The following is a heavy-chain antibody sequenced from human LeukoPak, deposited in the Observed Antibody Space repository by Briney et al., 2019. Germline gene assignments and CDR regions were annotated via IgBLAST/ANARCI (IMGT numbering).Heavy chain of an antibody. D-gene: IGHD6-6*01. CDR2: ISPYNGNT. J-gene: IGHJ4*02. Sequence: ASVKVSCKASGYTFTSYAISWVRQAPGQGLEWMGWISPYNGNTNYAQKLQGRVTITTDTSTSTAYMELRSLRSDDTAVYYCARDPWGSYSSSDPFDYWGQGTLVTVSS. V-gene: IGHV1-18*01. CDR1: GYTFTSYA. CDR3: ARDPWGSYSSSDPFDY.